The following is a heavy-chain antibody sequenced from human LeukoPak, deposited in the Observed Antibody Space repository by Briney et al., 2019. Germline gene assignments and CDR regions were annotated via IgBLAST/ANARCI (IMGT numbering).Heavy chain of an antibody. CDR1: GGSISSYY. Sequence: SETLSLTCTVSGGSISSYYWSWIRQPPGKGLEWIGYIYTSGSTNYNPSLKSRVTISVDTSKNQFSLKLSSVTAADTAVYYCARSPDPKYLHCSGGSCPRPFDPWGQGTLVTVSS. D-gene: IGHD2-15*01. CDR2: IYTSGST. V-gene: IGHV4-4*09. CDR3: ARSPDPKYLHCSGGSCPRPFDP. J-gene: IGHJ5*02.